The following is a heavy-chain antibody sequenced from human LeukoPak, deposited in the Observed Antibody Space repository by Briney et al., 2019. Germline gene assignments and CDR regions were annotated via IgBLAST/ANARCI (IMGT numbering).Heavy chain of an antibody. CDR2: ITNNGGRT. CDR3: AKVCCSGDNY. J-gene: IGHJ4*02. D-gene: IGHD2-15*01. Sequence: GGSLRLSCAASGFTFSNSAMSWVRQAPGKGLEWVSSITNNGGRTYYADSVKGRFTISRDNSKNMLYLQMNSLRAEDTAVYYCAKVCCSGDNYWGQGTLVTASS. CDR1: GFTFSNSA. V-gene: IGHV3-23*01.